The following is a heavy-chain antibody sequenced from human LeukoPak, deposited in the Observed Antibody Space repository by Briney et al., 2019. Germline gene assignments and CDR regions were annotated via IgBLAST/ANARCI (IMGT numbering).Heavy chain of an antibody. CDR1: GGSFSGYY. CDR2: INHSGST. J-gene: IGHJ4*02. Sequence: SETLSLTCAVYGGSFSGYYWSWLRQPPGKGLEWIGEINHSGSTNYNPSLKSRVTISVDTSKNQFSLKLSSVTAADTAVYYCAGGGKRTHFDYWGQGTLVTVSS. CDR3: AGGGKRTHFDY. V-gene: IGHV4-34*01. D-gene: IGHD4-23*01.